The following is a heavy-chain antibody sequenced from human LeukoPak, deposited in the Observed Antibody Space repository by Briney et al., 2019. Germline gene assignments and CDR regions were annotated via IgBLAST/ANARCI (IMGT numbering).Heavy chain of an antibody. Sequence: GASVKVSCKASGGTFSSYAISWVRQAPGQGLEWMGRIIPIFVTANYSQKFQGRVTITTDESTSTAYMELSSLRSEDTAVYYCARGVPIRDYYYYYMDVWGKGTTVTVSS. CDR3: ARGVPIRDYYYYYMDV. V-gene: IGHV1-69*05. CDR1: GGTFSSYA. J-gene: IGHJ6*03. CDR2: IIPIFVTA. D-gene: IGHD5-24*01.